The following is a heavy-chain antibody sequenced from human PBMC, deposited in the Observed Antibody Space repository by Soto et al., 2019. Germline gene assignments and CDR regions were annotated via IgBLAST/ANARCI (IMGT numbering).Heavy chain of an antibody. CDR3: ARIAYFDSTGYYYYFDY. CDR1: GYSISKGYF. Sequence: SETLSLTCRVSGYSISKGYFWGWIRQPPGKGLEWIDSWYRSGVTYYNPSLNGRVTKSVDTSKNQFSLQLSSVTAADMAVYYCARIAYFDSTGYYYYFDYWGQGALVTVSS. V-gene: IGHV4-38-2*01. CDR2: WYRSGVT. J-gene: IGHJ4*02. D-gene: IGHD3-22*01.